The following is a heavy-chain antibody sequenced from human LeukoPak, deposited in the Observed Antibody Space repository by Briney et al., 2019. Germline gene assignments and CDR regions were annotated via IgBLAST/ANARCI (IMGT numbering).Heavy chain of an antibody. V-gene: IGHV3-9*01. CDR1: GFTFDDYA. D-gene: IGHD3-10*02. CDR3: AELGITMIGGV. Sequence: GGSLRLSCAASGFTFDDYAMHWVRQAPGKGLEWVSGISWNSVSIDYADSVKGRFTISRDNAKNSLYLQMNSLRAEDTAVYYCAELGITMIGGVWGKGTTVTISS. CDR2: ISWNSVSI. J-gene: IGHJ6*04.